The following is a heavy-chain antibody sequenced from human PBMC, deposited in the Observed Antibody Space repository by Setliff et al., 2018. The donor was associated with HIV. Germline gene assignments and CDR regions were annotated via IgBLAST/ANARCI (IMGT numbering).Heavy chain of an antibody. CDR2: IYYRGST. Sequence: SETLSLTCTVSGGSISSSSYYWGWIRQPPGKGLEWFGTIYYRGSTYYNPSLKSRVTISVDTSKNQFSLKLNSVTAADTAVYYCAIKGAATGTGWFDPWGQVTLVTVSS. J-gene: IGHJ5*02. CDR1: GGSISSSSYY. V-gene: IGHV4-39*01. D-gene: IGHD6-13*01. CDR3: AIKGAATGTGWFDP.